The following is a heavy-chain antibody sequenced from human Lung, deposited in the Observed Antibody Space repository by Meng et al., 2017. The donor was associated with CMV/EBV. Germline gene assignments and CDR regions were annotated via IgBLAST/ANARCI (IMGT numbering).Heavy chain of an antibody. CDR2: IKQDGSEK. Sequence: GGSLKISCEVSGFTFSNYWMSWVRQAPGKGLEWVANIKQDGSEKNYVDSVRGRFTISRDNAKNSLWLHMNSLRAEDSAVYYCSSLSSNYGMDVWGQGTTVTVSS. J-gene: IGHJ6*02. CDR1: GFTFSNYW. V-gene: IGHV3-7*01. CDR3: SSLSSNYGMDV.